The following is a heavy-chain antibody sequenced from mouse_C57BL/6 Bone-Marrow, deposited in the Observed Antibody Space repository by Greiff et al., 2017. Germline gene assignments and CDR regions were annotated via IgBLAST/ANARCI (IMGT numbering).Heavy chain of an antibody. D-gene: IGHD1-1*01. CDR1: GYTFTSYW. CDR2: IHPNSGST. CDR3: ARKAHDYGSSYVDY. J-gene: IGHJ2*01. V-gene: IGHV1-64*01. Sequence: QVQLQQPGAELVKPGASVKLSCKASGYTFTSYWMHWVKQRPGQGLEWIGMIHPNSGSTNYNEKFKSKATLTVDKSSSTAYMQLSSLTSEDSAVYNCARKAHDYGSSYVDYGGQGTTLTVSS.